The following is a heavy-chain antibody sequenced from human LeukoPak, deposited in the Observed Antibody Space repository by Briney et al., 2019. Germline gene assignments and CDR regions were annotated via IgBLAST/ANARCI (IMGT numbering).Heavy chain of an antibody. CDR3: ARRGLYSNSWYYFDY. D-gene: IGHD6-13*01. Sequence: SETLSLTCTVSGGSISSSSYYWDWIRQPPGKGLEWIGSIYYSGTTYYNPSLKSRVTMSVDTSKNQFSLKLSSVTAADTAVYYCARRGLYSNSWYYFDYWGQGTLVTVSS. V-gene: IGHV4-39*01. J-gene: IGHJ4*02. CDR2: IYYSGTT. CDR1: GGSISSSSYY.